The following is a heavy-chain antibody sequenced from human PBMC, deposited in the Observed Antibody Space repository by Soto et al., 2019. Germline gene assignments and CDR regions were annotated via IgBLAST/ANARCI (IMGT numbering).Heavy chain of an antibody. CDR1: AYAFTCYY. CDR3: ARDQWAYYDILTGDYFFCGMDV. V-gene: IGHV1-2*04. J-gene: IGHJ6*02. Sequence: ASVTGSCKASAYAFTCYYVDWVRQAPGQELEWMGRIKRSSGGTNYAQKFQGWATMTRDTSIRTAYMEMRRLRKVGTVVDYCARDQWAYYDILTGDYFFCGMDVWGQGTTVTVSS. CDR2: IKRSSGGT. D-gene: IGHD3-9*01.